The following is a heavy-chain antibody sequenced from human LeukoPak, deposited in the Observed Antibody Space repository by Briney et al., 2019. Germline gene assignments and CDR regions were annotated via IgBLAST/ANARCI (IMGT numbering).Heavy chain of an antibody. V-gene: IGHV4-39*01. Sequence: PSETLSLTCTVSGGSISSSSYYWGWIRQPPGKGLEWIGSIYYSGSTYYNPSLKSRVTISVDTSKNQFSLTLSSVTAADTAVYYCARRRVGAIDYWGQGTLVTVSS. J-gene: IGHJ4*02. D-gene: IGHD1-26*01. CDR3: ARRRVGAIDY. CDR2: IYYSGST. CDR1: GGSISSSSYY.